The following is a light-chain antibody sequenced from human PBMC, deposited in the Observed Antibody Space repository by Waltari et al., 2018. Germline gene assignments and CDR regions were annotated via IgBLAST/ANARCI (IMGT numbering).Light chain of an antibody. CDR2: TVS. V-gene: IGKV1-39*01. CDR1: QNITRY. J-gene: IGKJ3*01. CDR3: QQSYDYPFT. Sequence: DIQMTQSPSSLSASVGDRVTVGCRATQNITRYLNWYQQKPGKAPTLLIHTVSKLHSGVPSRFSGSGSGTDFTLAISSLQPEDFASYYCQQSYDYPFTFGPGTTVDLK.